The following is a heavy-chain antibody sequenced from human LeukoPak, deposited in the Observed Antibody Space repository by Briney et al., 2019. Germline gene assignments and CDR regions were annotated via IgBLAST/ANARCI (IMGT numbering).Heavy chain of an antibody. V-gene: IGHV3-23*01. J-gene: IGHJ4*02. Sequence: GGSLRLSCAASGFTFSSYAMSWVRQAPGKGLEWVSAISGSGGSTYYADSVKGRFTISRDNSKNTLYLQMNSLRAEDTAVYYCAKALKWLVLTPPFGYWGQGTLVTVSS. D-gene: IGHD6-19*01. CDR3: AKALKWLVLTPPFGY. CDR2: ISGSGGST. CDR1: GFTFSSYA.